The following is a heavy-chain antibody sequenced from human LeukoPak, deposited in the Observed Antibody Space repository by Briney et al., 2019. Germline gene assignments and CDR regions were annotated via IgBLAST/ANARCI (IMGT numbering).Heavy chain of an antibody. CDR1: GFTFSNNV. CDR2: ISSSGGST. V-gene: IGHV3-23*01. Sequence: RPGGSLRLSCAASGFTFSNNVMSWVRQAPGKGLEWVSGISSSGGSTYYADSVKGRFTISRDNSKNTLYLQMNSLRAEDTAVYYCAKGSRTSRPYYFDYWGQGTLVTVSS. J-gene: IGHJ4*02. CDR3: AKGSRTSRPYYFDY. D-gene: IGHD2-2*01.